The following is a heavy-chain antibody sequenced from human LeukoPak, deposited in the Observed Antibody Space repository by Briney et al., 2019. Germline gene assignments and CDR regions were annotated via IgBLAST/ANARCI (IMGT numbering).Heavy chain of an antibody. CDR1: GYTFTSYG. Sequence: GASVKVSCKASGYTFTSYGISWVRQAPGQGLEWMGWISAYNGNTNYAQKLQGRVTMTTDTSTSTAYMELRSLRSDGTAVYYCAREVEPLAAAVIVENRFDPWGQGTLVTVSS. J-gene: IGHJ5*02. CDR3: AREVEPLAAAVIVENRFDP. CDR2: ISAYNGNT. D-gene: IGHD6-25*01. V-gene: IGHV1-18*01.